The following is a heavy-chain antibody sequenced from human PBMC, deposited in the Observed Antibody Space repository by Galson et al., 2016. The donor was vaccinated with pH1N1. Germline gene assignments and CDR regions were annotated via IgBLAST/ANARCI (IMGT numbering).Heavy chain of an antibody. CDR1: GFTFSSYW. CDR2: IKQDGSQI. J-gene: IGHJ4*02. V-gene: IGHV3-7*04. CDR3: ARASGANSAY. Sequence: SLRLSCAASGFTFSSYWMRWVRQAPGKGLEWVANIKQDGSQIYYVDSVKGRFTISRDTAKNSLYLQMTSLRAEATALYYCARASGANSAYWGQGTLVTVPS. D-gene: IGHD4-23*01.